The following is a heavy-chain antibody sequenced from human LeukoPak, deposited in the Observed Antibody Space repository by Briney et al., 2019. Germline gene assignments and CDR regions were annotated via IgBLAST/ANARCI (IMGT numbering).Heavy chain of an antibody. CDR1: GFTFSSYA. CDR2: ISYDGSNK. J-gene: IGHJ4*02. V-gene: IGHV3-30-3*01. D-gene: IGHD6-19*01. Sequence: GGSLRLSCAASGFTFSSYAMHWVRQAPGKGLEWVAVISYDGSNKYYADSVKGRFTISRDNYKNTLYLQMNRLRAEDTAVYYCATIAVAVSPDWGQGTLVTVSS. CDR3: ATIAVAVSPD.